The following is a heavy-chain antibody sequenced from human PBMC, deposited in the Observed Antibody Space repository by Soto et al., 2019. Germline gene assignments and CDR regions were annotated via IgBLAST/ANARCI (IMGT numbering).Heavy chain of an antibody. CDR3: ARNSPGVYALWVDV. V-gene: IGHV3-74*01. D-gene: IGHD2-8*01. J-gene: IGHJ6*02. Sequence: EVQLVESGGGLVEPGGSLRLSCAASGFTFSNYWMHWVRQAPGAGLVWVARIDTDGNSINYGAFGEGRLRISRDTAKNPLDLQMTSLGAEDTAVYYCARNSPGVYALWVDVWGQGTTVTVS. CDR1: GFTFSNYW. CDR2: IDTDGNSI.